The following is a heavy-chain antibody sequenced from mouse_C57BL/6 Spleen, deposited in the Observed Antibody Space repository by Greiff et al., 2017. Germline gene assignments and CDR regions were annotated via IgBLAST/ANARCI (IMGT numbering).Heavy chain of an antibody. V-gene: IGHV2-9-1*01. CDR2: IWTGGGT. Sequence: VQVVESGPGLVAPSQSLSITCTVSGFSLTSYAISWVRQPPGKGLEWLGVIWTGGGTNYNSALKSRLSISKDNSKSQVFLKMNSLQTDDTARYYCARKKYYSNYWYFEVWGTGTTVTVSS. J-gene: IGHJ1*03. D-gene: IGHD2-5*01. CDR1: GFSLTSYA. CDR3: ARKKYYSNYWYFEV.